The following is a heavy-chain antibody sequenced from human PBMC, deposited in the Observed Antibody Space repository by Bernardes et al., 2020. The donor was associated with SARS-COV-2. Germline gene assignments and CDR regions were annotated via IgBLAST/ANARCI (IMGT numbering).Heavy chain of an antibody. CDR2: INGDGSNT. CDR1: GFSFSSYW. Sequence: GGSLRLSCAASGFSFSSYWMHWVRQAPGKGLVWVSRINGDGSNTAYADSVKGRFTISRDNAKNTLYLQMNSLRAEDTAVYYCEVNYYYGMDVWGQGTTVTVS. J-gene: IGHJ6*02. V-gene: IGHV3-74*01. CDR3: EVNYYYGMDV.